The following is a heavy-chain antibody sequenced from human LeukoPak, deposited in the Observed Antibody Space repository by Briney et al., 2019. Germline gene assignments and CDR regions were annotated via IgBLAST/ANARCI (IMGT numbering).Heavy chain of an antibody. CDR1: GGSISSYY. CDR3: ARHLGYDYAYGMDV. D-gene: IGHD3-16*01. CDR2: IYYSGST. Sequence: SETLSLTCTVSGGSISSYYWSWIRQPPGKGLEWIGYIYYSGSTNYNPSLKSRVTISVDTSKNQFSLKLSSVTAADTAVYYCARHLGYDYAYGMDVWGQGTTVTVSS. V-gene: IGHV4-59*08. J-gene: IGHJ6*02.